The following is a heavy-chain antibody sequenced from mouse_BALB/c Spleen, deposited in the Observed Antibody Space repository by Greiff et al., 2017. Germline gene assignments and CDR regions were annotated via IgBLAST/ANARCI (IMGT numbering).Heavy chain of an antibody. J-gene: IGHJ4*01. CDR1: GFTFSSFG. CDR3: AGGYDVRYYAMDY. V-gene: IGHV5-17*02. D-gene: IGHD2-2*01. Sequence: EVQLVESGGGLVQPGGSRKLSCAASGFTFSSFGMHWVRQAPEKGLEWVAYISSGSSTIYYADTVKGRFTISRDNPKNTLFLQMTSLRSEDTAMYYCAGGYDVRYYAMDYWGQGTSVTVSS. CDR2: ISSGSSTI.